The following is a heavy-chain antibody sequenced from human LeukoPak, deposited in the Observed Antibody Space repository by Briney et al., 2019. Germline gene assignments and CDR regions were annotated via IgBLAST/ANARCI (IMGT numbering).Heavy chain of an antibody. V-gene: IGHV3-66*01. CDR3: AILTGIAAAA. D-gene: IGHD6-13*01. Sequence: PGGSLRLSCAASGFTVSSNYMSWVRQAPGKGLEWVSVIYSGGSIYYTDSVKGRFTISRDNAKNTLYLQMNSLRAEDTAVYYCAILTGIAAAAWGQGTLVTVSS. CDR2: IYSGGSI. CDR1: GFTVSSNY. J-gene: IGHJ5*02.